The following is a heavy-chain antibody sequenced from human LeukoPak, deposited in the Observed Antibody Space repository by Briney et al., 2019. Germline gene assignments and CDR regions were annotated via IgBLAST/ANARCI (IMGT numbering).Heavy chain of an antibody. Sequence: GGSLRLSCAASGFTVSSNYMSWVRQAPGKGLEWVSVIYSGGSTYYADSVRGRFTVSRDNSKNTLYLQMNSLRAEDTAIYYCARTAANDYWGQGTLVTVSS. CDR3: ARTAANDY. CDR2: IYSGGST. CDR1: GFTVSSNY. V-gene: IGHV3-53*01. D-gene: IGHD6-13*01. J-gene: IGHJ4*02.